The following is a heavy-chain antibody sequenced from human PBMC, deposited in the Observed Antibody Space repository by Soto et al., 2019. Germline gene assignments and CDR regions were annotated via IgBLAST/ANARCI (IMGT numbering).Heavy chain of an antibody. CDR3: ARGSGADAFYI. CDR2: ILPVIDTA. J-gene: IGHJ3*02. CDR1: GGTFN. D-gene: IGHD7-27*01. Sequence: QVQLVQSGAEVKKPGSSVKVSCKVSGGTFNIRWVRQAPGQGLEWMGGILPVIDTANYARKFKGRVVISADRATNVVYMDMMSLTLEDTAVYYCARGSGADAFYIWGQGTMVTVSS. V-gene: IGHV1-69*06.